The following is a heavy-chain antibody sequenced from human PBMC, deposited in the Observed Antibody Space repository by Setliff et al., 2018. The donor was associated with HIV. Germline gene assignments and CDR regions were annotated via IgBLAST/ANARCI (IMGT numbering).Heavy chain of an antibody. D-gene: IGHD2-15*01. Sequence: GGSLRLSCAASGFTFSSYSMNWVRQAPGKGLEWVSAVSGSGDSTYYADSLKGRFTISRDNSMNTLYLQMNSLRAEDTAVYYCAKTLPTLYPPHDYYFAMDVWGQGTTVTVSS. V-gene: IGHV3-23*01. CDR2: VSGSGDST. CDR3: AKTLPTLYPPHDYYFAMDV. J-gene: IGHJ6*02. CDR1: GFTFSSYS.